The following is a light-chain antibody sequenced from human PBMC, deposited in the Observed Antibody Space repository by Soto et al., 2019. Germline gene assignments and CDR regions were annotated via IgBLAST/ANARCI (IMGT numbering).Light chain of an antibody. CDR1: QSISSW. CDR2: DAS. CDR3: QQYNSYRLT. J-gene: IGKJ4*01. Sequence: DIQMTQSPSTLSASVGDRVTITCRASQSISSWLAWYQQKPGKAHKLLIYDASSLESGVQSRFSGSGSGTEFTLTIRSLQPDDFATYYCQQYNSYRLTFGGGTKVDIK. V-gene: IGKV1-5*01.